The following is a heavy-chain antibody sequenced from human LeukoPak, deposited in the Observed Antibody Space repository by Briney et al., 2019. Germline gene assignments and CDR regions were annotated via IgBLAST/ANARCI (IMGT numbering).Heavy chain of an antibody. D-gene: IGHD6-13*01. J-gene: IGHJ4*02. CDR3: ARGDYSSSSYFDY. V-gene: IGHV1-2*04. CDR1: GYTFTGYY. CDR2: INLNSGGT. Sequence: ASVKVSCKASGYTFTGYYMHWVRQAPGQGLEWMGWINLNSGGTNYAQKFQGWVTMTRDTSISTAYMELSRLRSDDTAVYYCARGDYSSSSYFDYWGQGTLVTVSS.